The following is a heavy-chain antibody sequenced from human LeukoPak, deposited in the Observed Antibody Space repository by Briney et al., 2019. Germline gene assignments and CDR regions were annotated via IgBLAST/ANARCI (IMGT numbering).Heavy chain of an antibody. V-gene: IGHV1-18*01. D-gene: IGHD2-2*01. CDR1: GYTFSSYG. Sequence: GASVKVSCKASGYTFSSYGINWVRQAPGQGLEWMGWISGYNGNTDYVQKFQGRITMTTDTSTSTAYMELRSLRSDDTAVYYCARTPCSSTSCHYYYGMDVWGQGTTVTVSS. J-gene: IGHJ6*02. CDR2: ISGYNGNT. CDR3: ARTPCSSTSCHYYYGMDV.